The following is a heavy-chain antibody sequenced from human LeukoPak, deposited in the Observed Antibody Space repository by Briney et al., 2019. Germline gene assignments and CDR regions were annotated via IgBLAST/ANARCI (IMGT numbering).Heavy chain of an antibody. CDR3: AREVMVYFDY. Sequence: GGSLRLSCAASGLTFSSYAMHWVRQAPGKGLEWVAVISYDGSNKYYADSVKGRFTISRDNSKNTLYLQMNSLRAEDTAVYYCAREVMVYFDYWGQGTLVTVSS. CDR1: GLTFSSYA. D-gene: IGHD2-8*01. CDR2: ISYDGSNK. J-gene: IGHJ4*02. V-gene: IGHV3-30*04.